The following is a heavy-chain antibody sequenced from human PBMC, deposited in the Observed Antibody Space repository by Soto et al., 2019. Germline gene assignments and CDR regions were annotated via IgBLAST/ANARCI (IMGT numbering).Heavy chain of an antibody. V-gene: IGHV3-48*01. D-gene: IGHD6-13*01. J-gene: IGHJ5*02. CDR2: ISSSSSTI. CDR3: ASTRIAAAGNNWFDP. CDR1: GFTFSSYS. Sequence: GGSLRLSCAASGFTFSSYSMNWVRQAPGKGLEWVSYISSSSSTIYYADSVKGRFTISRDNAKNSLYLQMNSLRAEDTAVYYCASTRIAAAGNNWFDPWGQGTLVTVS.